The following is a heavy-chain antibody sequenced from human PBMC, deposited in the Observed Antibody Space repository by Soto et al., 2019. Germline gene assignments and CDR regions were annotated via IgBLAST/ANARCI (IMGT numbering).Heavy chain of an antibody. CDR1: GFTFSSYG. CDR2: ISYDGSNK. D-gene: IGHD6-19*01. J-gene: IGHJ4*02. V-gene: IGHV3-30*18. CDR3: AKDLGSGWSYFDS. Sequence: GGSLRLSCAASGFTFSSYGMHWVRQAPGKGLEWVAIISYDGSNKYYADSVKGRLTISRDNSKNTLYLQMNSLRAEDTAVYYCAKDLGSGWSYFDSWGQGTLVTVSS.